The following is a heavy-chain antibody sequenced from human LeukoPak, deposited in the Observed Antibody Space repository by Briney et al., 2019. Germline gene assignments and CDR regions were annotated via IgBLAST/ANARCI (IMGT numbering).Heavy chain of an antibody. CDR1: GFTFSSYA. D-gene: IGHD5-12*01. V-gene: IGHV3-64D*09. J-gene: IGHJ4*02. Sequence: GGSLRLSCSASGFTFSSYAMHWVRQAPGKGLEYVSAISSNGSCIYYADSVKGRFTISRDNSKNTLYLQMSSLRAEDTAVYYCVKDGYSGYDPIPFDYWGQGSLVTVSS. CDR3: VKDGYSGYDPIPFDY. CDR2: ISSNGSCI.